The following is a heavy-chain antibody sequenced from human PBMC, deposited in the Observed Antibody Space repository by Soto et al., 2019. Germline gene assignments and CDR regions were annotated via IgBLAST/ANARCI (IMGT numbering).Heavy chain of an antibody. D-gene: IGHD3-3*01. CDR3: ARGRVVNYDFWSGYPKTPFDY. Sequence: SETLSLTCAVYGGSFSGYYWSWIRQPPGKGLEWIGEINHSGSTNYNPSLKSRVTISVDTSKNQFSLKLSSVTAADTAVYYCARGRVVNYDFWSGYPKTPFDYWGQGTLVTVSS. CDR1: GGSFSGYY. V-gene: IGHV4-34*01. J-gene: IGHJ4*02. CDR2: INHSGST.